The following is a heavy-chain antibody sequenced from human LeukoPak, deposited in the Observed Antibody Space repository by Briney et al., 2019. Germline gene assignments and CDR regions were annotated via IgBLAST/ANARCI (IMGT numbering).Heavy chain of an antibody. J-gene: IGHJ5*02. CDR3: ARDLRSCSGGECYEYKWFDP. D-gene: IGHD2-21*01. V-gene: IGHV3-53*04. CDR2: IYGGGST. Sequence: GGSLTLSCGASGFTVNSNYMAWVRQAPGKGLEWVAFIYGGGSTHYSESVRGRFTISRHNSNNALYLQMGSLRPEDTGVYYCARDLRSCSGGECYEYKWFDPWGQGTLVTVSS. CDR1: GFTVNSNY.